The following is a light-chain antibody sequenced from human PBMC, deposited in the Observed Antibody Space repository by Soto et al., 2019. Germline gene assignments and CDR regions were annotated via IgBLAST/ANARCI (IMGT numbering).Light chain of an antibody. CDR2: AAS. Sequence: DSQMTQSPSSLSASFGDRVTITCRASQNIRNYLNWYQQRPGKTPNLLVYAASNLRGGVPSRFSGSGSGTVFTLTINSLQPEDFATYYCQQIHSTSSYTFGQGTKVDIK. CDR3: QQIHSTSSYT. CDR1: QNIRNY. V-gene: IGKV1-39*01. J-gene: IGKJ2*01.